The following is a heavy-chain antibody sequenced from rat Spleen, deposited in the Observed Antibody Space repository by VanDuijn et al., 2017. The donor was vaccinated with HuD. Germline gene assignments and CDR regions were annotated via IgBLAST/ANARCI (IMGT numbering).Heavy chain of an antibody. Sequence: EVQLVESDGGLVQPGRSMKLSCAASGFTFSNYDMAWVRQAPTKGLEWVASISFDGSSTYYRDSVKGRFTISRDNAKSTLYVQMDSLRSEDTATYYCTTENYWFAYWGQGTLVTVSS. CDR2: ISFDGSST. D-gene: IGHD1-10*01. V-gene: IGHV5-20*01. CDR1: GFTFSNYD. J-gene: IGHJ3*01. CDR3: TTENYWFAY.